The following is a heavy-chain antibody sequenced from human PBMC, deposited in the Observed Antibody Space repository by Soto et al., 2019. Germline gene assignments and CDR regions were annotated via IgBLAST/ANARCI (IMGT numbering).Heavy chain of an antibody. CDR2: INAGNGNT. V-gene: IGHV1-3*01. D-gene: IGHD2-15*01. CDR1: GYTFTSYA. Sequence: QVQLVQSGAEVKKPGASVKVSCKASGYTFTSYAMHWVRQAPGQRLEWMGWINAGNGNTKYSQKFQGRVTITRDTSASTAYMELSSPRSEGTAVYYCARAPPRYRSGGSCIFDYWGQGTLVTVSS. J-gene: IGHJ4*02. CDR3: ARAPPRYRSGGSCIFDY.